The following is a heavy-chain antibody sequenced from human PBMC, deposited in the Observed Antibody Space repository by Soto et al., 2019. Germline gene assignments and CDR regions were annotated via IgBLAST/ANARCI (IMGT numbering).Heavy chain of an antibody. D-gene: IGHD4-17*01. J-gene: IGHJ4*02. CDR2: INHGGST. CDR3: ASYGDYFDY. Sequence: SETLSLTCAVYGGSFSGYYWSWIRQPPGKGLEWIGEINHGGSTNYNPSLKSRVTISVDTSRNQFSLKLSSVTAADTAVYYCASYGDYFDYWGQGTLVTVSS. V-gene: IGHV4-34*01. CDR1: GGSFSGYY.